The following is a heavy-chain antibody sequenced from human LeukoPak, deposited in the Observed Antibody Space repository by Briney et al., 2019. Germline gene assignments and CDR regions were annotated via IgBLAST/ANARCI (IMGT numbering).Heavy chain of an antibody. CDR2: IYTSGST. V-gene: IGHV4-4*08. CDR1: GGSFSNSY. J-gene: IGHJ4*02. D-gene: IGHD3-10*01. Sequence: SETLSLTCAVYGGSFSNSYWSWIRQPPGKGLEWIWRIYTSGSTNYNPSLKSRVTISVDTSKNQFSLKLSSVTAADTAVYYCARGRPPPDSNVLKWFGEQGFDYWGQGTLVTVSS. CDR3: ARGRPPPDSNVLKWFGEQGFDY.